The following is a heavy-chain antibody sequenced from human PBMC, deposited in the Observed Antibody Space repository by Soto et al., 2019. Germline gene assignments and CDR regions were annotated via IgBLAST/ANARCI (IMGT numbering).Heavy chain of an antibody. Sequence: QVQLVESGGGVVQPGRSLRLSCAASGFTFSSYARHWVGQAPGKGLEWVAVISYDGSNKYYADSVKGRFTISRDNSKNTLYLQMNSLRPEDTAVYYCARATSGWYKDAFDIWGQGTMVTVSS. J-gene: IGHJ3*02. V-gene: IGHV3-30-3*01. CDR3: ARATSGWYKDAFDI. D-gene: IGHD6-19*01. CDR1: GFTFSSYA. CDR2: ISYDGSNK.